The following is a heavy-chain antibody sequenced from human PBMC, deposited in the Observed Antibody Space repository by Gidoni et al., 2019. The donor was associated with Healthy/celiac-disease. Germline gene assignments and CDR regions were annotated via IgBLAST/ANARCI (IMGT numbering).Heavy chain of an antibody. D-gene: IGHD2-2*01. CDR2: IGGSGGST. CDR3: AQDSRCSSTSCYRFIDY. J-gene: IGHJ4*02. Sequence: EVQLLASGGGLVQPEGFLRLSCAASGPTSSCHARGWVRRAHGKGLECVSAIGGSGGSTYSADSVKGRFPISRDNTKNTLYLQMTSLRAEDTAVYYCAQDSRCSSTSCYRFIDYWGQGTLVTVSS. CDR1: GPTSSCHA. V-gene: IGHV3-23*01.